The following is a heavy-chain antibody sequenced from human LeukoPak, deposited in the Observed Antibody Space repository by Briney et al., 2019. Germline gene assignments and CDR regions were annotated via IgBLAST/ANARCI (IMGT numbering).Heavy chain of an antibody. CDR3: ARDSGGGAAHKY. CDR1: GGSFSGYY. J-gene: IGHJ4*02. D-gene: IGHD1-26*01. V-gene: IGHV4-34*01. CDR2: INHSGST. Sequence: SETLSLTCAVYGGSFSGYYWSWIRQPPGKGLEWIGEINHSGSTNYNPSLKSRVTISVDTSKNQFSLKLSSVTAADTAVYYCARDSGGGAAHKYWGQGTLVTVSS.